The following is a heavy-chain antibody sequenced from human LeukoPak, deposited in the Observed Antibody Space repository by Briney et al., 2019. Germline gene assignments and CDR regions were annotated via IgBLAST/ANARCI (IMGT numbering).Heavy chain of an antibody. CDR1: GYTFTSYY. V-gene: IGHV1-46*01. CDR2: INPSGGST. CDR3: ARLSTSGYDILTGYPRRGAFDI. J-gene: IGHJ3*02. Sequence: ASVKVSCKAAGYTFTSYYMHWVREAPGQGLEWMGIINPSGGSTSYAQKFQGRVTMTRDMSTSTVYMELSSLRSDDTAVYYCARLSTSGYDILTGYPRRGAFDIWGQGTMVTVSS. D-gene: IGHD3-9*01.